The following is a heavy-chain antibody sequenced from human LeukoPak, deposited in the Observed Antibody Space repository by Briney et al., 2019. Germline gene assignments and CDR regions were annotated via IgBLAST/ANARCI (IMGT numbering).Heavy chain of an antibody. CDR3: ARVPPLTIFGVVSYMDV. CDR2: ISSSSSYI. CDR1: GFTFSSYS. J-gene: IGHJ6*03. D-gene: IGHD3-3*01. V-gene: IGHV3-21*01. Sequence: GGSLRLSCAASGFTFSSYSMNWVRQAPGKGLEWVSSISSSSSYIYYADSVKGRFTISRDNAKNSLYLQMNSLRAEDTAVYYCARVPPLTIFGVVSYMDVWGKGTTVTVSS.